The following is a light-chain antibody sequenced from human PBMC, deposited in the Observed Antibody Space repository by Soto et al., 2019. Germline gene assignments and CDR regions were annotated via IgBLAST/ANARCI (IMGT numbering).Light chain of an antibody. J-gene: IGLJ2*01. CDR2: LNSAGSH. Sequence: QPVLTQSPSASASLGASVKLTCTLSSGHSNYAIAWHQQQSEKGPRYLMKLNSAGSHSKGDGIPDRFSGSSSGAERYHTISSLQSEDEADYYCQTWGSGIVVFGGGTKLTVL. V-gene: IGLV4-69*01. CDR1: SGHSNYA. CDR3: QTWGSGIVV.